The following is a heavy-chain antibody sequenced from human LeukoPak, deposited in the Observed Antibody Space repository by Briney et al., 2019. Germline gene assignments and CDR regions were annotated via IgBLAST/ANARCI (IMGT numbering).Heavy chain of an antibody. J-gene: IGHJ4*02. CDR3: ARLGYGSGTYFFDY. V-gene: IGHV4-59*08. Sequence: SETLSLTCTVSGGSITGYYWSWIRQPPGKGLEWIGYVFYSGGTLYNPSLKSRVTISVDTSKTQFSLKLTSVTAADTAVYYCARLGYGSGTYFFDYWGQGTLVTVST. CDR2: VFYSGGT. D-gene: IGHD3-10*01. CDR1: GGSITGYY.